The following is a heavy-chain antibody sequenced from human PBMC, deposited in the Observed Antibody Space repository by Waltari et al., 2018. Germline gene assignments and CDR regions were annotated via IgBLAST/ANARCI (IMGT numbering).Heavy chain of an antibody. Sequence: QVQLVQSGAEVKKPGASVKVSCKASGYTFTGYYLPWVPQAPGQGLEWMGRINPNSGGTNYAQKVQGRVTMTRDTTISTAYMELSRLRSDDTAVYYCASRQTNWEYWYFDLWGRGTLVTVSS. CDR1: GYTFTGYY. V-gene: IGHV1-2*06. CDR2: INPNSGGT. D-gene: IGHD7-27*01. J-gene: IGHJ2*01. CDR3: ASRQTNWEYWYFDL.